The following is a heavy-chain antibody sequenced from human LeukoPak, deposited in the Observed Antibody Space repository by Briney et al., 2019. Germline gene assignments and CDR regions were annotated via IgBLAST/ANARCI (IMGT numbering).Heavy chain of an antibody. Sequence: LSGGSLRLSCAASGFTFSSYAMNWVRQAPGKGLEWVSAISGSGGSTYYADSVKGRFTISRDNSKNTLYLQMNSLRAEDTAVYYCAKHRYLGGSYYANFDYWGQGTLVTVSS. CDR1: GFTFSSYA. V-gene: IGHV3-23*01. CDR2: ISGSGGST. D-gene: IGHD1-26*01. J-gene: IGHJ4*02. CDR3: AKHRYLGGSYYANFDY.